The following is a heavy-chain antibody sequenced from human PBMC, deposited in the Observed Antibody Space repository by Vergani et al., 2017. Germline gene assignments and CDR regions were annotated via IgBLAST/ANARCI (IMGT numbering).Heavy chain of an antibody. D-gene: IGHD3-22*01. CDR1: GYTFTSYD. CDR3: ASERFLYYDSSGYYLGPFDY. CDR2: MNPNSGNT. V-gene: IGHV1-8*01. J-gene: IGHJ4*02. Sequence: QVQLVQSGAEVKKPGASVKVSCKASGYTFTSYDINWVRQATGQGLEWMGWMNPNSGNTGYAQKFQGRATMTRNTSISTAYMELSSLRSEDTAVYYCASERFLYYDSSGYYLGPFDYWGQGTLVTVSS.